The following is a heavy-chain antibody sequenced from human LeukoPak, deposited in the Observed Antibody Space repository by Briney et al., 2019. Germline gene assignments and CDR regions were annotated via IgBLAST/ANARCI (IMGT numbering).Heavy chain of an antibody. CDR3: ASGITIFGVVINPLDY. V-gene: IGHV3-53*01. D-gene: IGHD3-3*01. CDR1: GFTVSSNY. CDR2: IYSGGST. J-gene: IGHJ4*02. Sequence: PGGSLRLSCAASGFTVSSNYMSWVRQAPGKGLEWVSVIYSGGSTYYADSVKGRFTISRDNSKNMLYLQMNSLRAEDTAVYYCASGITIFGVVINPLDYWGQGTLVTVSS.